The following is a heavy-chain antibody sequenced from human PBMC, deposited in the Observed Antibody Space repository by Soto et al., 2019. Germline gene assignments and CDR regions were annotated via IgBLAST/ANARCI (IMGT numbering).Heavy chain of an antibody. CDR3: VGGFDNSWNTGGYNWFDF. CDR1: GYTFTNFD. J-gene: IGHJ5*01. D-gene: IGHD1-1*01. CDR2: MSPNSENK. Sequence: ASVKVSWKTSGYTFTNFDVNWVRQAAGQGLEWMGWMSPNSENKGYAKKFQGRVSMTRDTSITTAYMELSSLRYEDTAVYYCVGGFDNSWNTGGYNWFDFWGQGTLVNVSS. V-gene: IGHV1-8*01.